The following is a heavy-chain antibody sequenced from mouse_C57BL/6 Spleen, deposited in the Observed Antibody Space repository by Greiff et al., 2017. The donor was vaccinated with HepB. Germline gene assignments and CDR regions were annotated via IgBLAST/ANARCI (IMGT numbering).Heavy chain of an antibody. Sequence: QVQLQQPGAELVKPGASVKLSCKASGYTFKSYWMHWVKQRPGQGLEWIGMIHPNSGSTNYNEKFKSKATLTVDKSSSTAYMQLSNLTSEDSAVYYCATQGYDYVLDYSFQGTTLTVSS. J-gene: IGHJ2*01. D-gene: IGHD2-4*01. CDR3: ATQGYDYVLDY. CDR2: IHPNSGST. V-gene: IGHV1-64*01. CDR1: GYTFKSYW.